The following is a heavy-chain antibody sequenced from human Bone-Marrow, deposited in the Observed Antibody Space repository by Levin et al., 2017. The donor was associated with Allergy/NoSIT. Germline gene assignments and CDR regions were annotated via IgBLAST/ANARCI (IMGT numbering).Heavy chain of an antibody. D-gene: IGHD1-14*01. CDR3: ARGRNNAFDI. J-gene: IGHJ3*02. CDR1: GDSLSSNGVA. Sequence: SQTLSLTCAISGDSLSSNGVAWNWIRQSPSRGLEWLGRTYYRSKWYNDYAPSVKSRITINPDTSKSQFSLQSNSVIPEDTAVYYCARGRNNAFDIWGQGTIVTVSS. V-gene: IGHV6-1*01. CDR2: TYYRSKWYN.